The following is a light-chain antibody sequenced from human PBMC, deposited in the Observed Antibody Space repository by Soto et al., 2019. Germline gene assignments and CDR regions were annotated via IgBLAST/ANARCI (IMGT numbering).Light chain of an antibody. J-gene: IGLJ3*02. Sequence: QSALTQPRSVSGSPGQSVTISCTETSSDVGVYNYVSWYQQHPGKAPQLVIYDVIKRPSGVPYRFSGSKSGNTASLTISGLQAEDEADYYCCSYAGSSLWVFGGGTQLTVL. CDR1: SSDVGVYNY. CDR3: CSYAGSSLWV. CDR2: DVI. V-gene: IGLV2-11*01.